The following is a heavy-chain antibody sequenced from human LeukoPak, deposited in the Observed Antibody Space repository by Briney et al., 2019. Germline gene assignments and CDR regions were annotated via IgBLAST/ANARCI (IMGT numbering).Heavy chain of an antibody. CDR2: ISSSSSYI. Sequence: GGSLRLSCAASGFTFSSYSMTWVRQAPGKGLEWVSSISSSSSYIYYADSVKGRFTISRDNAKNSLYLQMNSLRAEDTAVYYCARDTYYYDSSEPYYGMDVWGQGTTVTVSS. J-gene: IGHJ6*02. V-gene: IGHV3-21*01. D-gene: IGHD3-22*01. CDR1: GFTFSSYS. CDR3: ARDTYYYDSSEPYYGMDV.